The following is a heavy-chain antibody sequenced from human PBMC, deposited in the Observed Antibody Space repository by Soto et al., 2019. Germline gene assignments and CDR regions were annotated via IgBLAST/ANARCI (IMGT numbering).Heavy chain of an antibody. D-gene: IGHD2-15*01. CDR2: INYAGTT. J-gene: IGHJ6*02. CDR1: SGSVIGYY. Sequence: PSETLSLTCTVSSGSVIGYYWSWIRQAPGRGLEWIGYINYAGTTLYTPSLSSRVTISLDTSKNQFSLKLSSVTAADTAVYFCTRHDAVPKLQNGMGVRGQGTMVTVSS. V-gene: IGHV4-59*02. CDR3: TRHDAVPKLQNGMGV.